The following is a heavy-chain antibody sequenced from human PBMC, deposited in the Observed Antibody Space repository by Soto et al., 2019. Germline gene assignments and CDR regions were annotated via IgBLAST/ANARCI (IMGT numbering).Heavy chain of an antibody. CDR1: GGTFSSYA. CDR2: IIPIFGTA. V-gene: IGHV1-69*13. D-gene: IGHD6-13*01. CDR3: ARENYKGIADAGPREFDY. J-gene: IGHJ4*02. Sequence: SVKVSCKASGGTFSSYAISWVRQAPGQGLEWMGGIIPIFGTANYAQKFQGRVTITADESTSTAYMELSSLRSEDTAVYYCARENYKGIADAGPREFDYWGQGTLVTVSS.